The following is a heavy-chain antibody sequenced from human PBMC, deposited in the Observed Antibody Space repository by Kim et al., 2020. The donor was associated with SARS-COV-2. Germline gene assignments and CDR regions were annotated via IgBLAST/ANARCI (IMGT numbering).Heavy chain of an antibody. J-gene: IGHJ6*02. CDR1: GYTFTSYG. CDR3: ARDIVVVPAADANTYYYYGMDV. CDR2: ISAYNGNT. Sequence: ASVKVSCKASGYTFTSYGISWVRQAPGQGLEWMGWISAYNGNTNYAQKLQGRVTMTTDTSTSTAYMELRSLRSDDTAVYYCARDIVVVPAADANTYYYYGMDVWGQGTTVTVSS. V-gene: IGHV1-18*01. D-gene: IGHD2-2*01.